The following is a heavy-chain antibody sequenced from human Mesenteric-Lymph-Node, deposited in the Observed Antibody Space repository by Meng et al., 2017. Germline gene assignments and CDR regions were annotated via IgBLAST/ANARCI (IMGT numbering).Heavy chain of an antibody. CDR1: GGSISSYY. J-gene: IGHJ4*02. Sequence: LRASGPGLVKIWQHLALTCTVAGGSISSYYWSWIRQPPRKGLEWIGYIYYSGSTNYNPSLKSRVTISVGTSKNQFSLNLSSVTAADTAVYYCARGGWSLDYWGQGTLVTVSS. V-gene: IGHV4-59*08. CDR3: ARGGWSLDY. D-gene: IGHD2-15*01. CDR2: IYYSGST.